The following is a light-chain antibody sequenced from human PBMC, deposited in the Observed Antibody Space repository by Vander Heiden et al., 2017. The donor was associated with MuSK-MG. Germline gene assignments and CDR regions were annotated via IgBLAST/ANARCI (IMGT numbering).Light chain of an antibody. CDR2: AAT. CDR1: QGVSSW. CDR3: QQSNSFPLT. J-gene: IGKJ4*01. V-gene: IGKV1D-12*01. Sequence: DLQMTQSPSSVSASVGDTVTINCRASQGVSSWLAWYQQRPGEAPRLLIYAATGLQSGVPSRFSGSGSGTDFTLTISSLQPEDFATYYCQQSNSFPLTIGGWTKVEIK.